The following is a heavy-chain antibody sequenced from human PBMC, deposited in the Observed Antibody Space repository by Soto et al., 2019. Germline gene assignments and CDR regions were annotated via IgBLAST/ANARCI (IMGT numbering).Heavy chain of an antibody. J-gene: IGHJ3*02. CDR2: IYYSGST. V-gene: IGHV4-59*01. Sequence: PSETLSLTCTVSGGSISSYDWSWIRQPPGKGLEWIGYIYYSGSTNYNPSLKSRVTISVDTSKNQFSLKLSSVTAADTAVYYCARVSYYYGSGRAFDIWGQGTMVTVSS. D-gene: IGHD3-10*01. CDR3: ARVSYYYGSGRAFDI. CDR1: GGSISSYD.